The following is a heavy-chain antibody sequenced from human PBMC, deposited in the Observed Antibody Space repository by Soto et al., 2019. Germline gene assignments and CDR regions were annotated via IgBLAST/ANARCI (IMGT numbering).Heavy chain of an antibody. CDR1: GYTLTDLS. D-gene: IGHD3-9*01. CDR2: FDPEDGET. J-gene: IGHJ5*02. V-gene: IGHV1-24*01. CDR3: ATGRLLRYVDCLSANWFDP. Sequence: ASVKVSCKVSGYTLTDLSMHWVRQAPGKGLEWMGGFDPEDGETIYAQKFQGRVTMTEDTSTDTAYMELSSLRSEDTAVYYCATGRLLRYVDCLSANWFDPWGQRTLVTVSS.